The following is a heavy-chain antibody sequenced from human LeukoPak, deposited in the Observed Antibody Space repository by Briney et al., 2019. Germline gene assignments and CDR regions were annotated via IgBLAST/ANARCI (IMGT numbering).Heavy chain of an antibody. CDR1: GGSLSSGGSS. V-gene: IGHV4-30-2*01. CDR2: IYHSGST. Sequence: SQTLSLTCAVSGGSLSSGGSSGGWFGQPPGRGLEWIGYIYHSGSTYYNPSLKSRVTISVDRSKNQFSLKLSSVTAADTAVYYCASSIRPRSFDYWGQGTLVTVSS. CDR3: ASSIRPRSFDY. J-gene: IGHJ4*02.